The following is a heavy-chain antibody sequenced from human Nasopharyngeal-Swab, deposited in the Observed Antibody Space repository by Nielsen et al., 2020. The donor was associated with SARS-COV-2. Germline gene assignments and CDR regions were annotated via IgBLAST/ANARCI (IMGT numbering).Heavy chain of an antibody. CDR2: INHSGST. D-gene: IGHD6-19*01. CDR1: GGSFRGYY. Sequence: SETLSLTFAVYGGSFRGYYWIWIRQPPGKGLEWIGEINHSGSTNYNPSLKSRVTISVDTSKNQFSLKLSSVTAADTAVYYCARVGGWYVPDYWGQGTLVTVSS. J-gene: IGHJ4*02. CDR3: ARVGGWYVPDY. V-gene: IGHV4-34*01.